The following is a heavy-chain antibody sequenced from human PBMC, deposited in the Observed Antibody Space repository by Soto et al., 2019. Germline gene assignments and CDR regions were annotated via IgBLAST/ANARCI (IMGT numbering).Heavy chain of an antibody. Sequence: EVQLVESGGGLVKPGGSLRLSCAASVFTFTDVWMTWVRQAPGKGLEWVGRIKRKIDGETTDYAAPVKGRFTISRDDLKNTLFLQMNSLKSEDTAVYYCAVDAQCSSTNCPGAFDIWGQGTMVTVSS. V-gene: IGHV3-15*01. J-gene: IGHJ3*02. CDR2: IKRKIDGETT. D-gene: IGHD2-2*01. CDR3: AVDAQCSSTNCPGAFDI. CDR1: VFTFTDVW.